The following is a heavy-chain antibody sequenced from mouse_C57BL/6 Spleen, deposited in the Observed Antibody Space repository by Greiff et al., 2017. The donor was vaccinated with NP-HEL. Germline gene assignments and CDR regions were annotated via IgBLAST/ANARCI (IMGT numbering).Heavy chain of an antibody. J-gene: IGHJ4*01. CDR1: GYTFTDYY. D-gene: IGHD2-4*01. CDR2: INPNNGGT. Sequence: EVQLQQSGPELVKPGASVRISCKASGYTFTDYYMNWVKQSHGKSLEWIGDINPNNGGTSYNQKFKGKATLTVDKSSSTAYMELRSLTSEDSAVYYCARGLRQGGRAMDYWGQGTSVTVSS. V-gene: IGHV1-26*01. CDR3: ARGLRQGGRAMDY.